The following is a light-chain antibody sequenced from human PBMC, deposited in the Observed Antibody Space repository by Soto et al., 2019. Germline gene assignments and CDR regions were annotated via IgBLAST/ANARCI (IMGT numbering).Light chain of an antibody. CDR2: DAS. Sequence: EIVLTQSPATLSLSPGERATLSCRASQSVSSFLAWFQQKPGQAPRLLIYDASNRATGIPARFSGSGSGTDFTLTISSLEPEDFAVYYCQQRSNWPQLTFGGGTTVEIE. J-gene: IGKJ4*01. V-gene: IGKV3-11*01. CDR1: QSVSSF. CDR3: QQRSNWPQLT.